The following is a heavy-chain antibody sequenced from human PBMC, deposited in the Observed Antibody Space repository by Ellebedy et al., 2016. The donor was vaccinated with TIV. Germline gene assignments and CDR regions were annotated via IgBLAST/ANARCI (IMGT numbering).Heavy chain of an antibody. D-gene: IGHD1-26*01. CDR1: GYSFTSYW. CDR2: IDPSDSDT. J-gene: IGHJ4*02. Sequence: GESLKISCKGSGYSFTSYWISWVRQMPGKGLEWMGRIDPSDSDTRYSPSFQGQVTISADKSISTAYLQWSSLKASDTAMYYCARPSGVGATWYPFDYWGQGTLVTVSS. CDR3: ARPSGVGATWYPFDY. V-gene: IGHV5-51*01.